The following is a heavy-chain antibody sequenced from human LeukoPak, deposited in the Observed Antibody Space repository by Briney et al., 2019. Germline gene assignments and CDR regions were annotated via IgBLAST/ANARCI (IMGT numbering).Heavy chain of an antibody. V-gene: IGHV3-48*03. Sequence: GGSLRLSCAASGFTFSSYEMNWVRQAPGKGLEWVSYISSSGSTIYYADSVKGRFTISRDNAKNSLYLQMNSLRAEDTAVYYCAREFVGAGNYYYGMDVWGQGTTVTVS. CDR3: AREFVGAGNYYYGMDV. CDR1: GFTFSSYE. CDR2: ISSSGSTI. J-gene: IGHJ6*02. D-gene: IGHD1-26*01.